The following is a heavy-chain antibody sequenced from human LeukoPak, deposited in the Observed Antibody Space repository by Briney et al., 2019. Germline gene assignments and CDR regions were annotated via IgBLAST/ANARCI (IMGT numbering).Heavy chain of an antibody. CDR3: ARAGHSSGYYLLY. J-gene: IGHJ4*02. V-gene: IGHV3-21*01. CDR2: ISSSSSYI. Sequence: PGGSLRLSCAASGFTFSTYWMSWVRQAPGKGLEWVSSISSSSSYIYYADSVKGRFTISRDNAKNSLYLQMNSLRAEDTAVYYCARAGHSSGYYLLYWGQGTLVTVSS. D-gene: IGHD3-22*01. CDR1: GFTFSTYW.